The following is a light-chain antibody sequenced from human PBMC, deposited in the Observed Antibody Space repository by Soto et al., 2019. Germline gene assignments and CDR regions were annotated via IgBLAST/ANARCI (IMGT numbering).Light chain of an antibody. CDR1: QDISNY. V-gene: IGKV1-5*03. CDR2: KAS. J-gene: IGKJ1*01. Sequence: DIQMTQSPSSLSASVGDSVTIXXQASQDISNYLNWYQQKPGKAPKVXIYKASTLKSGVPSRFSGSGAGTEFTLTISSLQPDDFATYYCQHYNSYSEAFGQGTKVDIK. CDR3: QHYNSYSEA.